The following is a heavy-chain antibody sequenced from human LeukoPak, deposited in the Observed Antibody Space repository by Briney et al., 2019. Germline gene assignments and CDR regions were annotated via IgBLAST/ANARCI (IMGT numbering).Heavy chain of an antibody. CDR3: CSAAIIYYYYYMDV. V-gene: IGHV3-30*02. D-gene: IGHD2-2*01. J-gene: IGHJ6*03. CDR2: IRYDGSNK. Sequence: GGSLRLSCAASGFTFSSYGMHWVRQAPGKGLEWVAFIRYDGSNKYYADSVKGRFTISRDNSKNTLYLQVSSLRAEDTAVYFCCSAAIIYYYYYMDVWDKGTTVTVSS. CDR1: GFTFSSYG.